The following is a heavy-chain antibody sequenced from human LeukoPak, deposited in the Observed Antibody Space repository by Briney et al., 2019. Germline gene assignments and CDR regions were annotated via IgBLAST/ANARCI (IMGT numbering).Heavy chain of an antibody. J-gene: IGHJ6*02. CDR3: ARREYSGSSIYYYYGMDV. CDR2: INPSGGST. CDR1: GYTFTSYY. V-gene: IGHV1-46*01. D-gene: IGHD6-6*01. Sequence: ASVKVSCKASGYTFTSYYMHWVRQAPGQGLEWMGIINPSGGSTNYEPKFQGRVTMTWDTSTSTVYMKVSNVRYEDTAVYYCARREYSGSSIYYYYGMDVWGQGTTVTVSS.